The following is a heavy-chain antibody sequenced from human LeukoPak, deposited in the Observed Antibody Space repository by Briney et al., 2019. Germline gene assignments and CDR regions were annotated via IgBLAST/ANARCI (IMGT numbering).Heavy chain of an antibody. CDR3: AGRHYYDSSGYYARRNDAFDI. CDR1: GGTFSSYA. CDR2: IIPIFGIA. Sequence: SVKVSCKASGGTFSSYAISWVRQAPGQGLEWMGRIIPIFGIANYAQKFQGRVTITADKSTSTAYMELSSLRSEDTAVYYCAGRHYYDSSGYYARRNDAFDIWGQGTMVTVSS. D-gene: IGHD3-22*01. J-gene: IGHJ3*02. V-gene: IGHV1-69*04.